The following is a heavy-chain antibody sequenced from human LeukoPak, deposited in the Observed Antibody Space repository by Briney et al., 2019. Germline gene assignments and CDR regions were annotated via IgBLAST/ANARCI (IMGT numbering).Heavy chain of an antibody. J-gene: IGHJ3*02. V-gene: IGHV3-23*01. CDR1: GFTFSSYG. CDR3: AKVLGYSYDNGGFDI. D-gene: IGHD5-18*01. CDR2: ISGSGGST. Sequence: PGGSLRLSCAASGFTFSSYGMSWVRQAPGKGLEWVSAISGSGGSTYYADSVKGRFTISRDNSKNTLYLQMNSLRAEDTAVYYCAKVLGYSYDNGGFDIWGQGTMVTVSS.